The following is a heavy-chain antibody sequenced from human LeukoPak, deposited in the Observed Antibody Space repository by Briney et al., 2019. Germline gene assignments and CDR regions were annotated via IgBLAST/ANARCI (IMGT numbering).Heavy chain of an antibody. V-gene: IGHV3-7*01. CDR1: GFTFSSYW. D-gene: IGHD3-3*01. CDR3: TRQSENFSLDY. CDR2: IKQDGSEK. Sequence: PGGSLRLSCAASGFTFSSYWMSWVRQAPGKGLEWVANIKQDGSEKYYVDSVKGRFTISRDNAKNSLYLQMNSLRAEDTAVYFCTRQSENFSLDYWGQGTLVTVSS. J-gene: IGHJ4*02.